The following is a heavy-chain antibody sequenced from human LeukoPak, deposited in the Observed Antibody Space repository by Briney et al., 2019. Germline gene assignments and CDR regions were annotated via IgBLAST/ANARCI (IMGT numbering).Heavy chain of an antibody. CDR2: FDPEDGET. V-gene: IGHV1-24*01. J-gene: IGHJ5*02. CDR3: ETADSSGYYRWWFDP. Sequence: GASVTVSCKVSGYTLTELSMHWVRQAPGKGLEWMGGFDPEDGETIYAQKFQGRVTMTEDTSTDTAYMELSSLRFEDTAGYYCETADSSGYYRWWFDPWGQGTLVTVSS. CDR1: GYTLTELS. D-gene: IGHD3-22*01.